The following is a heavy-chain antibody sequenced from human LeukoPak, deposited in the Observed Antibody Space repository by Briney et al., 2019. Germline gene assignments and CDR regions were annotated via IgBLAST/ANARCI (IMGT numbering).Heavy chain of an antibody. V-gene: IGHV1-18*01. CDR3: ARNFFHGHCAGLSCFLLDY. J-gene: IGHJ4*02. CDR2: ISGNNGNT. CDR1: GYTFTSYG. D-gene: IGHD2-15*01. Sequence: ASVKVSCKASGYTFTSYGISWVRQAPGQGLEWMGWISGNNGNTNYAQKFQGRVTMTTDTSTSTAYMEMRSLRSDDTAVYYCARNFFHGHCAGLSCFLLDYWGQGSLVTVSS.